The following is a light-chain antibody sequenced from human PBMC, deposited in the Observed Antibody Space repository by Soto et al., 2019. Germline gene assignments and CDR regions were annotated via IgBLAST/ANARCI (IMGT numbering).Light chain of an antibody. J-gene: IGKJ5*01. CDR3: QQRSNWPPIT. CDR1: QSVSTF. CDR2: DAS. Sequence: EIVLTQSPATLSLSPGGRATLSCRASQSVSTFLAWYQLKPGQAPRLLIYDASNRASGIPARFSGSGSGTDFTLTISSLEPEDFAVYYCQQRSNWPPITFGQGTRLEIK. V-gene: IGKV3-11*01.